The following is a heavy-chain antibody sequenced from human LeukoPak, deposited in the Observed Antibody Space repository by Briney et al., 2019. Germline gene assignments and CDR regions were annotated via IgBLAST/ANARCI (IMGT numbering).Heavy chain of an antibody. J-gene: IGHJ4*02. D-gene: IGHD6-6*01. CDR2: INHSGST. CDR3: AREEWYSSLSNVFDY. CDR1: GGSFSGYY. V-gene: IGHV4-34*01. Sequence: SETLSLTCAVYGGSFSGYYWSWIRQPPGKGLEWSGEINHSGSTNYNPSLKSRVTISVDTSKNQFSLKLSSVTAADTAVYYCAREEWYSSLSNVFDYWGQGTLVTVSS.